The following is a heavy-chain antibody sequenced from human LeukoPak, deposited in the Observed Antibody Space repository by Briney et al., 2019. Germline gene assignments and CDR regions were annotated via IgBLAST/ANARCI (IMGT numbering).Heavy chain of an antibody. CDR3: AKIESDFWSAYSHHFDY. Sequence: GGSLRLSCAASGFTFSSYAMSWVRQAPGKGLEWVSAISGSGGSTYYADSVKGRFTISRDNSKNTLYLQMNSLRAEDTAVYYCAKIESDFWSAYSHHFDYWGQGTLVTVSS. D-gene: IGHD3-3*01. CDR2: ISGSGGST. CDR1: GFTFSSYA. J-gene: IGHJ4*02. V-gene: IGHV3-23*01.